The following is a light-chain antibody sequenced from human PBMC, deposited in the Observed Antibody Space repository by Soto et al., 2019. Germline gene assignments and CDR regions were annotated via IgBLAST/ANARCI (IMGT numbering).Light chain of an antibody. CDR1: QSFSSN. J-gene: IGKJ1*01. Sequence: EIVMTQSPVTLSVSPGERATLSCRASQSFSSNLAWYQQKPGQAPRLLIYGASTRATGIPARFSGSGSGTEFTLTISSLQSEDFAVYYCHQYYNWPRTFGQGTKVDIK. CDR2: GAS. V-gene: IGKV3-15*01. CDR3: HQYYNWPRT.